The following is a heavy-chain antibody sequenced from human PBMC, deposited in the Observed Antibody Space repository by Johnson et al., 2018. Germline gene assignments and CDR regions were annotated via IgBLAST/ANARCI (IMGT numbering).Heavy chain of an antibody. V-gene: IGHV3-30*18. Sequence: QVQLVQSGGGVVQSGRSLRLSCAASGFSFSRYGMYWVRQAPGKGLEWVASISSDGSNKNYADSVKDRFTISRDNSKNSLFLQMNSLRAEDTAVYYCAKAGYYGSSGYYYYFQHWGQGTLVTVSS. D-gene: IGHD3-22*01. CDR2: ISSDGSNK. CDR1: GFSFSRYG. CDR3: AKAGYYGSSGYYYYFQH. J-gene: IGHJ1*01.